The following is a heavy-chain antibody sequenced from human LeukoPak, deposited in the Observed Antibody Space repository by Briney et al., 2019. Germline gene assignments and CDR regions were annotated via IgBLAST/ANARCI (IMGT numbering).Heavy chain of an antibody. CDR1: GGSFSGYY. D-gene: IGHD3-22*01. CDR3: ARDPPMYYYDSSGYYHPFDY. Sequence: SETQSLTCAVYGGSFSGYYWSWIRQPPGKGLEWIGEINHSGSTNYNPSLKSRVTISVDTSKNQFSLKLSSVTAADTAVYYCARDPPMYYYDSSGYYHPFDYWGQGTLVTVSS. V-gene: IGHV4-34*01. J-gene: IGHJ4*02. CDR2: INHSGST.